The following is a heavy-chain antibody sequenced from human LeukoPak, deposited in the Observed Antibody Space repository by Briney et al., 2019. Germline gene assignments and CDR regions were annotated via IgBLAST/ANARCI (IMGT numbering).Heavy chain of an antibody. CDR1: GFTFTSYN. CDR2: INQDRGEI. CDR3: ARDRAIHYYYMDV. Sequence: PGGSLRLSCAASGFTFTSYNMNWVRQAPGKGLEWVASINQDRGEIHYVDSVRGRFTISRDNAKNSLYLQMNSLRAEDTAVYYCARDRAIHYYYMDVWGKGTTVTISS. J-gene: IGHJ6*03. V-gene: IGHV3-7*01.